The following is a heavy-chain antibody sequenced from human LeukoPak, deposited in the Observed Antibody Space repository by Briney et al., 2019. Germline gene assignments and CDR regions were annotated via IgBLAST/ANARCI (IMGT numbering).Heavy chain of an antibody. CDR1: GGSISSHY. J-gene: IGHJ5*02. Sequence: SETLSLTCTVSGGSISSHYWSWIRQPPGKGLEWIGYIYYSGSTNYNPSLKSRVTISVDTSKNQFSLKLSSVTAADTAVYYCARVSSKPPHIWFDPWGQGTLVTVSS. CDR2: IYYSGST. CDR3: ARVSSKPPHIWFDP. D-gene: IGHD4-11*01. V-gene: IGHV4-59*11.